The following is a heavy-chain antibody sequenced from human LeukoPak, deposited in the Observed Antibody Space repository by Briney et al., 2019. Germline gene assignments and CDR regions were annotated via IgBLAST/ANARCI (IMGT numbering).Heavy chain of an antibody. J-gene: IGHJ4*02. CDR1: GYTFTSYD. D-gene: IGHD3-9*01. CDR2: MNPNSGNT. Sequence: ASVKVSCKASGYTFTSYDINWLRQATGQGLEWMGWMNPNSGNTGYAQKFQGRVTMTRNTSISTAYMELSSLRSEDTAVYYCARGLLYYDILTGYYYWGQGTLVTVSS. V-gene: IGHV1-8*01. CDR3: ARGLLYYDILTGYYY.